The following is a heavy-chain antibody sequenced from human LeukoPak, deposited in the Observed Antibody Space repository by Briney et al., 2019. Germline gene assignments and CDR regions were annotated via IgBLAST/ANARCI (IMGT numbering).Heavy chain of an antibody. CDR1: GFTFSNYA. V-gene: IGHV3-30-3*01. D-gene: IGHD3-3*01. J-gene: IGHJ6*03. CDR2: VLSDGNNK. Sequence: GGSLRLSCAASGFTFSNYAVHWVRQAPGKGLEWVALVLSDGNNKYYADSVQGRFTISRDNSKNTVYLQMNSLRAEDTAVYYCGPEVLDYMDVWGKGTTVTVSS. CDR3: GPEVLDYMDV.